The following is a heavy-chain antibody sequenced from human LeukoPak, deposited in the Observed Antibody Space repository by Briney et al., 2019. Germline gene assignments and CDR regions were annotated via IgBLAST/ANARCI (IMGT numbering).Heavy chain of an antibody. CDR3: AKDLGRYRNNFFDY. J-gene: IGHJ4*02. CDR2: ISGCGGGT. V-gene: IGHV3-23*01. Sequence: PGGSLRLSCAASGFTFSSIAMSWVRQAPDKGLEWVSTISGCGGGTYYADSVKGRFTISRDDSKNTLYLQMNSLRTDDTAVYYCAKDLGRYRNNFFDYWGQGNLVTVSS. CDR1: GFTFSSIA. D-gene: IGHD1-26*01.